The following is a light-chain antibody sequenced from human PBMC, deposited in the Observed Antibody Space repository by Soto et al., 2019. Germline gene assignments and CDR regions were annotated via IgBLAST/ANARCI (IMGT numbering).Light chain of an antibody. CDR2: AAS. Sequence: VLTQARGTLWVSPGERATVSCRASQSVSSSYLAWYQQKPGQAPRLLIYAASSRATGIPDRFSGSGSGTDLTLTISSLEPQDFAVYYSQQPTPCPPPWRFGQGTKLDIK. CDR1: QSVSSSY. V-gene: IGKV3D-20*02. J-gene: IGKJ1*01. CDR3: QQPTPCPPPWR.